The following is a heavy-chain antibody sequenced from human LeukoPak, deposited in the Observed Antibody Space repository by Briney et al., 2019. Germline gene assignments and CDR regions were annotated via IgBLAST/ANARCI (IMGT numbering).Heavy chain of an antibody. V-gene: IGHV3-7*01. CDR3: ARDQYYYDSSGHFDY. D-gene: IGHD3-22*01. J-gene: IGHJ4*02. Sequence: GGSLRLSRAASGFTFSSYWMSWVRQAPGKGLEWVANIKQDGSEKYYVDSVKGRFTISRDNAKNSLYLQMNSLRAEDTAVYYCARDQYYYDSSGHFDYWGQGTLVTVSS. CDR1: GFTFSSYW. CDR2: IKQDGSEK.